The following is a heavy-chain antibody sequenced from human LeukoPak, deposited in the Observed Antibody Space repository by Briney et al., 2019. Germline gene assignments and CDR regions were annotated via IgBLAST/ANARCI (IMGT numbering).Heavy chain of an antibody. CDR3: ARDRGDSSGWPIIDY. CDR1: GFTVNNNH. V-gene: IGHV3-66*01. D-gene: IGHD6-19*01. J-gene: IGHJ4*02. Sequence: PGGSLRLSCAASGFTVNNNHVSWVRQAPGKGLEWVSLIQSGGSTHYADSMKGRVTISRDNSKNTLYLQMNSLRAEDTAVYYCARDRGDSSGWPIIDYWGQGTLVTVSS. CDR2: IQSGGST.